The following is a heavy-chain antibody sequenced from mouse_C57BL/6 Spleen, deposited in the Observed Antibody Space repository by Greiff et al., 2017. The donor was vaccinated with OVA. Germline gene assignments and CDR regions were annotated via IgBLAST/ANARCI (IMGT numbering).Heavy chain of an antibody. CDR2: IWTGGGT. Sequence: QVQLQQSGPGLVAPSQSLSITCTVSGFSLTSYAISWVRQPPGKGLEWLGVIWTGGGTNYNSALKSRLSISKDNSKSQVFLKMNSLQTDDTARYYGARTYYDYDRGYFDVWGTGTTVTVSS. D-gene: IGHD2-4*01. J-gene: IGHJ1*03. V-gene: IGHV2-9-1*01. CDR3: ARTYYDYDRGYFDV. CDR1: GFSLTSYA.